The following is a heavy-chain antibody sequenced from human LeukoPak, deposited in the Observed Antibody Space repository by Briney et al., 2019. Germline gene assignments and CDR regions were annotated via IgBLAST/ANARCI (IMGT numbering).Heavy chain of an antibody. Sequence: GGSLRLSCAASGFTFSSYGMSWVRQAPGKGLEWVSAISGSGGSTYYADSVKGRFTISRDNSKNTLYLQMNSLRAEDTAVYYCAKGMTAINEIDYWGQGTLVTVSS. J-gene: IGHJ4*02. V-gene: IGHV3-23*01. D-gene: IGHD1-20*01. CDR3: AKGMTAINEIDY. CDR1: GFTFSSYG. CDR2: ISGSGGST.